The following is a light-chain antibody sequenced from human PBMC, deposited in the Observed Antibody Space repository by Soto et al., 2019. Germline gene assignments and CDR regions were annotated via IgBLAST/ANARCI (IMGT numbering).Light chain of an antibody. CDR1: QGISSW. CDR2: AAS. CDR3: QQANSFPRT. J-gene: IGKJ4*01. V-gene: IGKV1-12*01. Sequence: DIQITQSPSSFSSSVSERFTITCRASQGISSWLAWYQQSPGKAPKLLIYAASSLQSGVPSRFSGSGSGTDFTLTISSLQPEDFATYFCQQANSFPRTFGGGTKVDNK.